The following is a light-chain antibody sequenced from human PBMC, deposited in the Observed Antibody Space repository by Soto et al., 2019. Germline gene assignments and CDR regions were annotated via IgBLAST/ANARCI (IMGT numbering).Light chain of an antibody. V-gene: IGLV2-14*01. CDR2: EVR. J-gene: IGLJ1*01. CDR1: SSDVGANNY. Sequence: QSALTQPASVSGSPGQSITISCTGTSSDVGANNYVSWYQQYPDKAPQLIIYEVRDRPSGVSSCFSGSKSGNTASLTISGLQAEDEADYYCSSYTITYLFGTGTKLPVL. CDR3: SSYTITYL.